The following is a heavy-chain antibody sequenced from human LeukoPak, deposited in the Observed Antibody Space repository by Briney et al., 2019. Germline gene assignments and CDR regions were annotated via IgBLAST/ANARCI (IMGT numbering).Heavy chain of an antibody. J-gene: IGHJ6*02. CDR3: AREAPNYYYGMDV. V-gene: IGHV3-66*01. CDR1: GFTVSSNY. CDR2: IYSGGST. D-gene: IGHD6-6*01. Sequence: GGSLRLSCAASGFTVSSNYMSWVRQAPGKGLEWVSVIYSGGSTYYADSVKGRFTISRDNSKNTLYLQMNSLRAEDTAVYYCAREAPNYYYGMDVWGQGTTVTVSS.